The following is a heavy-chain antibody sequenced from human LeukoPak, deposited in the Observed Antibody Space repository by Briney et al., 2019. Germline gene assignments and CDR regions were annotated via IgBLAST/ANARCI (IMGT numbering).Heavy chain of an antibody. Sequence: GGSLRLSCAASGFTFTDHWMSWVRQTPGKGLEWVANIKEDGSEKYYVDSVKGRFTISRDDATNSLYLQMSNLRVEDTALYYCARDSRPRGGSCFDNWGQGTLVIVSS. J-gene: IGHJ4*02. CDR2: IKEDGSEK. CDR1: GFTFTDHW. CDR3: ARDSRPRGGSCFDN. V-gene: IGHV3-7*01. D-gene: IGHD2-15*01.